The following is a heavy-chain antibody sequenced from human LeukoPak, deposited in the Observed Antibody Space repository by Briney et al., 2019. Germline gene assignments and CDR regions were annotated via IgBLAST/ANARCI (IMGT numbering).Heavy chain of an antibody. V-gene: IGHV3-48*01. J-gene: IGHJ6*03. CDR1: GFTFSSYS. CDR3: APHRRSGPDYYMDV. CDR2: ISSSSSTI. Sequence: GGSLRLSCAASGFTFSSYSMNWVRQAPGKGLEWVSYISSSSSTIYYADSVKGRFTISRDNAKNSLYLQMNSLRAEDTAVYYCAPHRRSGPDYYMDVWGKGTTVTVSS.